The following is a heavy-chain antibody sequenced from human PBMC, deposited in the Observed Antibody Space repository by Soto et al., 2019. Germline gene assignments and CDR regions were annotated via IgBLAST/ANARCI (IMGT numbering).Heavy chain of an antibody. Sequence: GGSLRLPCAASGFTFSSYAMSWVRQAPGKGLEWVSAISGSGGSTYYADSVKGRFTISRDNSKNTLYLQMNSLRAEDTAVYYCAKGGQASGYGTYFDYWGQGTLVTVSS. V-gene: IGHV3-23*01. D-gene: IGHD5-12*01. CDR1: GFTFSSYA. CDR3: AKGGQASGYGTYFDY. CDR2: ISGSGGST. J-gene: IGHJ4*02.